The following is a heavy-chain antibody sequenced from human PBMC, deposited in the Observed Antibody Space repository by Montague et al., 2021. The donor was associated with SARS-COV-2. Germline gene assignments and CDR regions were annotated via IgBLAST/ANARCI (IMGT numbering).Heavy chain of an antibody. J-gene: IGHJ5*02. V-gene: IGHV2-5*08. CDR3: AHIREPIGEWFDH. D-gene: IGHD3-10*01. CDR2: IYWDDNK. Sequence: PALVKPTQTLTLTCTFSGFSFSTSGMCVGWVRQPPGKALEWLALIYWDDNKYYNPSLKTRLTITKDTSKNQVVLTMTNMDPVDTATYYCAHIREPIGEWFDHWGPGTLVTVSS. CDR1: GFSFSTSGMC.